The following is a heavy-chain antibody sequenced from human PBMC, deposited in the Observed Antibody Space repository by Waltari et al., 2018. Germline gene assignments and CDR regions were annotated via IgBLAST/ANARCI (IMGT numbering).Heavy chain of an antibody. J-gene: IGHJ3*02. Sequence: QVQLVQSGAEVKKPGSSVKVSCKASGGTFSSYAISWVRQAPGQGLEWMGGIIPSFGTANYAQKFQGRVTITADKSTSTAYMELSSLRSEDTAVYYCARQRDGYNHDAFDIWGQGTMVTVSS. CDR2: IIPSFGTA. V-gene: IGHV1-69*14. CDR3: ARQRDGYNHDAFDI. CDR1: GGTFSSYA. D-gene: IGHD5-12*01.